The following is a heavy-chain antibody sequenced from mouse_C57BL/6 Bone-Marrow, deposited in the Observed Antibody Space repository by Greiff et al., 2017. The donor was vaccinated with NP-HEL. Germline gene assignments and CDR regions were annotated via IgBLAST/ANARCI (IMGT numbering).Heavy chain of an antibody. Sequence: VQLQQSGAELVKPGASVKMSCKASGYTFTTYPIEWMKQSHGKRLEWIGNFHPYNDDTKYNEKFKGKATLTVEKSSSTVYLDLSRLTSDDSAVYYCARRSNFDYAMDYWGQGPSVTVSS. J-gene: IGHJ4*01. D-gene: IGHD1-1*01. CDR1: GYTFTTYP. V-gene: IGHV1-47*01. CDR3: ARRSNFDYAMDY. CDR2: FHPYNDDT.